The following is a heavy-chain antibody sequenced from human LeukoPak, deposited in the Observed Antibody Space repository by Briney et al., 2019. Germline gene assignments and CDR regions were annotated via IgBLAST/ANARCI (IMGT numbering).Heavy chain of an antibody. V-gene: IGHV1-69*04. Sequence: SVKVSCKASGGTFSSYAISWVRQAPGQGLEWMGRILPILGIANYAQKFQGRVTITADKSTSTAYMELSSLRSEDTAVYYCARERVYSYYGSGSYYFDYWGQGTLVTVSS. CDR1: GGTFSSYA. J-gene: IGHJ4*02. CDR2: ILPILGIA. D-gene: IGHD3-10*01. CDR3: ARERVYSYYGSGSYYFDY.